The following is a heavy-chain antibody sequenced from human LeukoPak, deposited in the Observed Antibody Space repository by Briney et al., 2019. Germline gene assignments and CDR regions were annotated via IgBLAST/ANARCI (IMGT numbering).Heavy chain of an antibody. D-gene: IGHD1-20*01. CDR2: IKQDGSEK. CDR1: GFTFGSYW. CDR3: ARGIIGLRGFDY. J-gene: IGHJ4*02. V-gene: IGHV3-7*05. Sequence: GGSLRLSCAASGFTFGSYWMSWVRQAPGIGLEWVANIKQDGSEKYYVDSVKGRFTISRDNAKNSLYLQMSSLRAEDTAVYYCARGIIGLRGFDYWGQGTLVTVSS.